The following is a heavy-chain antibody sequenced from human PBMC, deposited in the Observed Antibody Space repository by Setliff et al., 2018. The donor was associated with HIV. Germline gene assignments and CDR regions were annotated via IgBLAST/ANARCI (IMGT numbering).Heavy chain of an antibody. D-gene: IGHD3-9*01. J-gene: IGHJ5*02. CDR3: ARARYGTSFDP. CDR2: IYGGGST. V-gene: IGHV4-59*01. CDR1: GDSIGTYS. Sequence: SETLSLTCAVSGDSIGTYSWHWLRQPPGKGLEWIGYIYGGGSTQYNPSLKSRVTISADTSKNQFSLKLNSVTAADTAVYFCARARYGTSFDPWGQGTLVTVSS.